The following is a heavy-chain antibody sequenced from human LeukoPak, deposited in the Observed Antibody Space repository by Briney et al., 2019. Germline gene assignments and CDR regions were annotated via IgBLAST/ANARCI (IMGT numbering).Heavy chain of an antibody. CDR2: IKQDGSQE. Sequence: QAGGSLRLSCAASRFTFSTYWMSWVRQAPGKGLEWVAHIKQDGSQEYYVDSVKGRFTISRDTAKNSLYLQMNSLRAEDTAVYFCGRGVPYDAWRGPHYSGYWGQGSLVTVSA. CDR3: GRGVPYDAWRGPHYSGY. V-gene: IGHV3-7*04. D-gene: IGHD3-3*01. J-gene: IGHJ4*02. CDR1: RFTFSTYW.